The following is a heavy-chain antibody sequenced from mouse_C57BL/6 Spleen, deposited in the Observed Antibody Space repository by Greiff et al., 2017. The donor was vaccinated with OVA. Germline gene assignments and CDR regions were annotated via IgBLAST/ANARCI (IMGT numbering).Heavy chain of an antibody. D-gene: IGHD3-2*02. CDR2: INPNNGGT. Sequence: VQLQQSGPELVKPGASVKIPCKASGYTFTDYNMDWVKQSHGKSLEWIGDINPNNGGTIYNQKFKGKATLTVDKSSSTAYMELRSLTSEDTAVYYCASTQLRLQDYAMDYWGQGTSVTVSS. CDR1: GYTFTDYN. J-gene: IGHJ4*01. CDR3: ASTQLRLQDYAMDY. V-gene: IGHV1-18*01.